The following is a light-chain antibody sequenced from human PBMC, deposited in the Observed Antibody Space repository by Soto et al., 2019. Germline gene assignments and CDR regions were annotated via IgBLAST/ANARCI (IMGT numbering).Light chain of an antibody. CDR2: GTN. V-gene: IGLV1-40*01. J-gene: IGLJ1*01. CDR1: SSNIETNYD. Sequence: QSVLTQPPSVSGAPGQRVAISCTGSSSNIETNYDVHWYHHLPGTAPKLLIYGTNNRPSGVPDRFSGSRSGTSASLAITGLQAEDEGDYYCSSYTSSSPYVFGTGTKVTVL. CDR3: SSYTSSSPYV.